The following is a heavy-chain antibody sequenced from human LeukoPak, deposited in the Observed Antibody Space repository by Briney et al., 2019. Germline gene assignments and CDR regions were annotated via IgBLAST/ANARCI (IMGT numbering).Heavy chain of an antibody. Sequence: GGSLRLSCAASGFTFSSYAMSWVRQAPGKGLEWVSAISGSGGSTYYADSVKGRFTISRDNSKNTLYLQMNGLRAEDTAVYYCAKLYGSGTVTTTGHYYYYYGMDVWGQGTTVTVSS. J-gene: IGHJ6*02. CDR3: AKLYGSGTVTTTGHYYYYYGMDV. D-gene: IGHD3-10*01. V-gene: IGHV3-23*01. CDR2: ISGSGGST. CDR1: GFTFSSYA.